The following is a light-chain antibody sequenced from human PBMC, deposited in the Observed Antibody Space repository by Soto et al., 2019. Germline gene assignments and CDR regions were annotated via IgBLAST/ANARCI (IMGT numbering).Light chain of an antibody. V-gene: IGLV2-11*01. J-gene: IGLJ1*01. CDR1: SSDVGGYNY. Sequence: QSVLTQPRSVSGSPGQSVTISCTGTSSDVGGYNYVSWYQQHTGKAPKLMMYDVSKRPSGVPDRFSGSKSGNTYSLTISGLQAEDEADYYCCSYAGSYTWVFGTGTKLTVL. CDR2: DVS. CDR3: CSYAGSYTWV.